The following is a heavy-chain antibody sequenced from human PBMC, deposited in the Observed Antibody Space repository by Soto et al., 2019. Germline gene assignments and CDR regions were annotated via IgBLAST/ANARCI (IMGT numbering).Heavy chain of an antibody. D-gene: IGHD1-26*01. CDR1: GYTFTGYY. J-gene: IGHJ3*02. Sequence: ASVKVSCKASGYTFTGYYMHWVRQAPGQGLEWMGWINPNSGGTNYAQKFQGWVTMTRDTSISTAYMELSRLRSDDTAVYCCARGGRGSTSGDLGAFDIWGQGTMVTVSS. V-gene: IGHV1-2*04. CDR2: INPNSGGT. CDR3: ARGGRGSTSGDLGAFDI.